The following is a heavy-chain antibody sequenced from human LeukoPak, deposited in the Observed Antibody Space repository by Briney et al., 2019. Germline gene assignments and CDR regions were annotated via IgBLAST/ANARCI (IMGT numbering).Heavy chain of an antibody. CDR1: GFTFSSYG. J-gene: IGHJ4*02. Sequence: PGRSLRLSCAASGFTFSSYGMHWVRQAPGKGLEWVAVISYDGSNKYYADSVKGRFTISRDNSKNTLYLQLTSLRVEDTAVYYCAKVATWTYFDSWGQGTLVTVSS. V-gene: IGHV3-30*18. CDR2: ISYDGSNK. D-gene: IGHD3/OR15-3a*01. CDR3: AKVATWTYFDS.